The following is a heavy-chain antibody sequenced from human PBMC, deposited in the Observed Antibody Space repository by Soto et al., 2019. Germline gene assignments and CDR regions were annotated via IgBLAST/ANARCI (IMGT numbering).Heavy chain of an antibody. Sequence: GGSLRLSCAASGFTFSSYGMYWVRQAPGKGLEWVAVISYDGSNKYHADSVKGRFTISRDNSKNTLYLQMNSLKAEDTAVYYCAKDIVRYSYGACDYWGQGALVTVSS. CDR1: GFTFSSYG. V-gene: IGHV3-30*18. J-gene: IGHJ4*02. CDR3: AKDIVRYSYGACDY. D-gene: IGHD5-18*01. CDR2: ISYDGSNK.